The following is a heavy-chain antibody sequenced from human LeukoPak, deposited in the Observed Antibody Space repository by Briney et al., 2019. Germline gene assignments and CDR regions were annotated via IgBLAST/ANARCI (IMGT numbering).Heavy chain of an antibody. CDR3: AKGLRGTYDY. Sequence: GGSLRLSCAASGFTLSSYAMTWVRQAPGKGLEWVSSITDSGDGTYYADSVRGRFSISRDNSRNTLYLQLNSLRAEDTAVYYCAKGLRGTYDYWGQGTLVTVSS. J-gene: IGHJ4*02. V-gene: IGHV3-23*01. CDR1: GFTLSSYA. CDR2: ITDSGDGT. D-gene: IGHD3-3*01.